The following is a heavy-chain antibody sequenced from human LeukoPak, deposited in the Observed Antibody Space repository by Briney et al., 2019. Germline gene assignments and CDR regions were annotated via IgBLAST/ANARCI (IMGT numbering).Heavy chain of an antibody. Sequence: GGSLRLSCAASGFTFSNYNMDWVRQAPGKGLEWVSTISSSRSSYIYYADSVKGRFTISRDNAKNSLYLQMNSLRAEDTAVYYCARDPPSFQYWGQGTLVTVSA. CDR1: GFTFSNYN. CDR3: ARDPPSFQY. V-gene: IGHV3-21*01. CDR2: ISSSRSSYI. J-gene: IGHJ1*01.